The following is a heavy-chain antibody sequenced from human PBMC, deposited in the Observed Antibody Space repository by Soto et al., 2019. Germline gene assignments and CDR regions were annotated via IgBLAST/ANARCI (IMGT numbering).Heavy chain of an antibody. CDR2: INTHNGNT. D-gene: IGHD3-10*01. V-gene: IGHV1-18*01. Sequence: ASVKVSCKASGYTFTTYGISWVRQAPGQGLEWLGWINTHNGNTNYAQNLQGRVIMTADTSTNTAYMELRSLRSDDTAIYYCTREGSAPYYYYGMDAWGQGTTVTSP. CDR3: TREGSAPYYYYGMDA. J-gene: IGHJ6*02. CDR1: GYTFTTYG.